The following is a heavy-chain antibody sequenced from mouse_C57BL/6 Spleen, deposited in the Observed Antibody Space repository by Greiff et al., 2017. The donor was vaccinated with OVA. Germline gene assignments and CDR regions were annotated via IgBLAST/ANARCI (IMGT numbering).Heavy chain of an antibody. D-gene: IGHD1-1*01. Sequence: EVHLVESGGDLVKPGGSLKLSCAASGFTFSSYGMSWVRQTPDKRLEWVATISSGGSYTYYPDSVKGRFTISRDNAKNTLYLQMSSLKSEDTAMYYCARIYYYGSSYDYYAMDYWGQGTSVTVSS. CDR3: ARIYYYGSSYDYYAMDY. CDR1: GFTFSSYG. CDR2: ISSGGSYT. V-gene: IGHV5-6*01. J-gene: IGHJ4*01.